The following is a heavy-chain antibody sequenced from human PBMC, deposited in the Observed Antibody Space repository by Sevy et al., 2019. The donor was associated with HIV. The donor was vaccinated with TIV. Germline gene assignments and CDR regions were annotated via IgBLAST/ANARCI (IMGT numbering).Heavy chain of an antibody. CDR3: ARGSHQYDSSGYHLDY. CDR1: GFTFSSYA. J-gene: IGHJ4*02. Sequence: GGSLRLSCAASGFTFSSYAMHWVRQAPGKGLEWVAVISYDGSNKYYVDSVKGRLTISRDNSKKTLYLQMNSLRAEDTAVYYCARGSHQYDSSGYHLDYWGQGTLVTVSS. V-gene: IGHV3-30-3*01. D-gene: IGHD3-22*01. CDR2: ISYDGSNK.